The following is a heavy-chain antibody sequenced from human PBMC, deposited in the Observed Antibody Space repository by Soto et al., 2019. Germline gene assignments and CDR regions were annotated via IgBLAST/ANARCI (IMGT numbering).Heavy chain of an antibody. CDR1: GFTFDDYA. CDR3: AKALPHYYGSGSYYNYPPHYYYYMDV. V-gene: IGHV3-9*01. CDR2: ISWNSGSI. Sequence: GGSLRLSCAASGFTFDDYAMHWVRQAPGKGLEWVSGISWNSGSIGYADSVKGRFTISRDNAKISLYLQMNSLRAEDTALYYCAKALPHYYGSGSYYNYPPHYYYYMDVWGKGTTVTFSS. D-gene: IGHD3-10*01. J-gene: IGHJ6*03.